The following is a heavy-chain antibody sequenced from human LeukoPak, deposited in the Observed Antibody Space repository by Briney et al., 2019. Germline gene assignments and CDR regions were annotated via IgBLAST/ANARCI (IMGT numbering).Heavy chain of an antibody. Sequence: PSETLSLTCTVSGGSISSYYWNWIRQPPGKGLEWIGYIYYSGSTNYNPSLKSRVTIVDTSKNQFSLNLTSVTAADTAVYYCARGVYDFWSGYHDAFDIWGQGTMVTVSS. J-gene: IGHJ3*02. V-gene: IGHV4-59*01. D-gene: IGHD3-3*01. CDR1: GGSISSYY. CDR3: ARGVYDFWSGYHDAFDI. CDR2: IYYSGST.